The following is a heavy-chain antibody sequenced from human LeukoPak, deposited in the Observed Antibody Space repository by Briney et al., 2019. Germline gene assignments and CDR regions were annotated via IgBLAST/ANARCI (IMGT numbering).Heavy chain of an antibody. CDR1: GFTFSSYE. CDR3: AELGITMIGGV. CDR2: ISSSGSTI. Sequence: GRSLRLSCAASGFTFSSYEMNWVRQAPGKVLEWVSSISSSGSTIYYADSVKGRFTISRHHAKHSLYLQMNSLRAEDTAVYYCAELGITMIGGVWGKGTTVTISS. V-gene: IGHV3-48*03. J-gene: IGHJ6*04. D-gene: IGHD3-10*02.